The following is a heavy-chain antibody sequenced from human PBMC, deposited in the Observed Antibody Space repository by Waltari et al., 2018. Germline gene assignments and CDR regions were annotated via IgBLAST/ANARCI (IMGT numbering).Heavy chain of an antibody. J-gene: IGHJ3*02. CDR3: ARPDLTVVKVGVAFDI. D-gene: IGHD2-15*01. Sequence: QVQLQQWGAGLLKPSETLSLTCAVYGGSFSGYYWSWIRQPPGKGLEWIGEINHSGRNNYKPSLKSRVPISVDTSKNQFSLKLSPVTAADTAVYYCARPDLTVVKVGVAFDIWGQGTMVTVSS. CDR1: GGSFSGYY. CDR2: INHSGRN. V-gene: IGHV4-34*01.